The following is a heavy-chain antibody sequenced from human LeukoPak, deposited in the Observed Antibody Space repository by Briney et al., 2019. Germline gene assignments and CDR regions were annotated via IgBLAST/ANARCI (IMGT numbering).Heavy chain of an antibody. CDR2: IGGSGIII. Sequence: GGSLRLSCAASGFTFMDHEMNWVRQAPGRGLEWVAYIGGSGIIIYYADFVKGRFTISRDNANDLLYLQMNSLRAEDTAVYYCAREPRIRGKNGMDAWGKGTTVIVSS. D-gene: IGHD3-10*01. J-gene: IGHJ6*04. CDR3: AREPRIRGKNGMDA. CDR1: GFTFMDHE. V-gene: IGHV3-48*03.